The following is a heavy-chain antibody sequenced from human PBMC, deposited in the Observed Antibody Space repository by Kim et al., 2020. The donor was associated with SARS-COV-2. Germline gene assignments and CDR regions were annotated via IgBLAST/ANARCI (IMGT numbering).Heavy chain of an antibody. CDR2: ISGSGGST. V-gene: IGHV3-23*01. J-gene: IGHJ4*02. Sequence: GGSLRLSCAASGFTFSSYAMSWVRQAPGKGLEWVSAISGSGGSTYYADSVKGRFTISRDNSNNTLYLQMNSLRAEDTAVYYCAKDRLNYDFWSGYFGRNGNFDYWGQGTLVTVSS. CDR3: AKDRLNYDFWSGYFGRNGNFDY. CDR1: GFTFSSYA. D-gene: IGHD3-3*01.